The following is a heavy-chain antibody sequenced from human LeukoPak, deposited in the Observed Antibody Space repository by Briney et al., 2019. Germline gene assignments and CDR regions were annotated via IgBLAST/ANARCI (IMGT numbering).Heavy chain of an antibody. Sequence: GGFLSLSCAVSGLTFSDHFLDWVRQAPGKGLEWVGRSRNKAKSYTTEYAASVKGRFTTSRDDSKNSLYLQMNSLKTEDTAVYYCVRVGSVAGSDYLDYWGQGTLVTVSS. CDR3: VRVGSVAGSDYLDY. J-gene: IGHJ4*02. CDR2: SRNKAKSYTT. D-gene: IGHD6-19*01. CDR1: GLTFSDHF. V-gene: IGHV3-72*01.